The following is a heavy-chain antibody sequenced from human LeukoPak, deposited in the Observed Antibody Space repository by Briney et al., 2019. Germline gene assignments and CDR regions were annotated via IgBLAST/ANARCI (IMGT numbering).Heavy chain of an antibody. Sequence: GGSLRLSCAASGFTFSSYSMNWIRQAPGKGLEWVSSISSSTSYIYYADSVKGRFTISKDNAKNSLYLQMNSLRAEDTAVYYCARAGGSTVSHSDYWGQGTLVTVST. CDR1: GFTFSSYS. J-gene: IGHJ4*02. CDR2: ISSSTSYI. CDR3: ARAGGSTVSHSDY. V-gene: IGHV3-21*01. D-gene: IGHD4-17*01.